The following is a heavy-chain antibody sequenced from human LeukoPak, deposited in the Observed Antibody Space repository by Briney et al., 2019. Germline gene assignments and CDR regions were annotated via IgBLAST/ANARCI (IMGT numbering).Heavy chain of an antibody. CDR3: ARAQSLTAPAGTFANS. V-gene: IGHV1-2*02. D-gene: IGHD6-13*01. J-gene: IGHJ4*02. CDR1: GYTFTGYF. CDR2: INPNSGGT. Sequence: ASVKVSCKASGYTFTGYFLHWVRRAPGQGFEWMGWINPNSGGTYYTQRFQGRVTVTRDTSISTAYVELSSLRSDDTAVYYCARAQSLTAPAGTFANSWGQGTLVTVSS.